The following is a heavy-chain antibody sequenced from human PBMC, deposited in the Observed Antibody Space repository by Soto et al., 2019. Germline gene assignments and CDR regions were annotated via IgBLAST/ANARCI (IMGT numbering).Heavy chain of an antibody. CDR3: ARDLGGWPDY. CDR1: GYTFTNSG. V-gene: IGHV1-3*01. CDR2: INAGNGNT. J-gene: IGHJ4*02. Sequence: ASVKVSCKASGYTFTNSGFSWVRQAPGQGLEWMGWINAGNGNTKYSQKFQGRVTITRDTSASTAYMELSSLRSEDTAVYYCARDLGGWPDYWGQGTLVTVSS. D-gene: IGHD2-15*01.